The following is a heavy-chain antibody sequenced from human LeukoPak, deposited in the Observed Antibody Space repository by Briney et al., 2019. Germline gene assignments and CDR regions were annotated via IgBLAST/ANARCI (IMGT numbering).Heavy chain of an antibody. CDR2: IYHSGST. V-gene: IGHV4-30-2*01. CDR1: GGSISSGGYS. D-gene: IGHD3-22*01. CDR3: ARWHYYDSSGYSGWFDP. J-gene: IGHJ5*02. Sequence: SQTLSLTCAVSGGSISSGGYSWSWLRQPPGKGLEWIGYIYHSGSTYYNPSLKSRVTISADRSKNQFSLKLSSVTAADTAVYYCARWHYYDSSGYSGWFDPWGQGTLVTVSS.